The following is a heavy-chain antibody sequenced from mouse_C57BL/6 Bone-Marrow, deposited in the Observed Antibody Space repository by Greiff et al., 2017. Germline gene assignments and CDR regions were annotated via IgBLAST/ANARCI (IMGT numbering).Heavy chain of an antibody. CDR3: ARYQYSNYDWFAY. Sequence: QVQLQQPGAELVKPGASVKLSCKASGYTFTSYWMHWVKQRPGRGLEWIGRIDPNSGGTKYNEKFKSKATLTVDKPSSPAYMQLSRLTSEDSAVDYCARYQYSNYDWFAYWGQGTLVTVSA. CDR2: IDPNSGGT. CDR1: GYTFTSYW. D-gene: IGHD2-5*01. J-gene: IGHJ3*01. V-gene: IGHV1-72*01.